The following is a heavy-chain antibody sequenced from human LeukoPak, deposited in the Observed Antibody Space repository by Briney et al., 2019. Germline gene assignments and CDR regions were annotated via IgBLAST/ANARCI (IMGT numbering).Heavy chain of an antibody. Sequence: PSETLSLTCTVSGGSISSYYWSWIRQPPGKGLEWIGYIYYGGSTNYNPSLKSRVTISVDTSKNQFSLKLSSVTAADAAVYYCARGNYDSSGYPGNWYFDLWGRGTLVTVSS. D-gene: IGHD3-22*01. CDR2: IYYGGST. CDR1: GGSISSYY. CDR3: ARGNYDSSGYPGNWYFDL. J-gene: IGHJ2*01. V-gene: IGHV4-59*01.